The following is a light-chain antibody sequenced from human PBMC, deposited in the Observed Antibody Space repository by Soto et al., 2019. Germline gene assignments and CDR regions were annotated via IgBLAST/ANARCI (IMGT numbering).Light chain of an antibody. CDR2: GAS. CDR1: QTVSSTY. J-gene: IGKJ1*01. Sequence: EIVLTQSPGTLSLSPGERATLSCRASQTVSSTYLAWYQQKPGQAPRLLIYGASSRATGIPDRFSGSGSGKDFTLTISRLEPEDFAVYYCQQYGTSQWTLGQGTKVDIK. V-gene: IGKV3-20*01. CDR3: QQYGTSQWT.